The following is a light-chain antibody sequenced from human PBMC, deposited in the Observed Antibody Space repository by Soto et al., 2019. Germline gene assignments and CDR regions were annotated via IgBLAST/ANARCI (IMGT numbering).Light chain of an antibody. Sequence: QSVLTQPPSASGTPGQTVTISCSGSGSNIGENAVNWYQHLPGTAPQLLIYSNALRPSGVPHRFSGSKSGTAGSLAISGLQSEDEAHYYCAAWDDSLKAMLFGGGTK. J-gene: IGLJ3*02. V-gene: IGLV1-44*01. CDR2: SNA. CDR1: GSNIGENA. CDR3: AAWDDSLKAML.